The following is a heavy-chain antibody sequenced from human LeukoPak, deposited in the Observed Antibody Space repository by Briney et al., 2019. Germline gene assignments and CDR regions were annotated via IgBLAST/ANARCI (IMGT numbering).Heavy chain of an antibody. Sequence: PGGSLRLSCAASGFIFSVYYMGWIRQAPGRGLEGVSYISSSGTGDTMYYADSVTGRFTISRDNVKNSLYLQMNSLRAEDTAVYYCARDGYNVGIFDYWGQGTLVTVSS. CDR3: ARDGYNVGIFDY. CDR1: GFIFSVYY. CDR2: ISSSGTGDTM. J-gene: IGHJ4*02. V-gene: IGHV3-11*01. D-gene: IGHD5-24*01.